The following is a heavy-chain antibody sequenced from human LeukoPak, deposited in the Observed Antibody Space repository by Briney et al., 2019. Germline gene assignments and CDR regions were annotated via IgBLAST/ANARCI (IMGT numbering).Heavy chain of an antibody. CDR1: GGSTSSYY. J-gene: IGHJ4*02. CDR3: ARVYSRHFDY. D-gene: IGHD1-14*01. V-gene: IGHV4-59*01. Sequence: SETLSLTCTVSGGSTSSYYCSGLRQPPGKGLEWIGYIYYSGSTNYNPSLKSRVTISVDTSTNQFSLKLTSVTAADTAVYYCARVYSRHFDYWGQGTLVTVSS. CDR2: IYYSGST.